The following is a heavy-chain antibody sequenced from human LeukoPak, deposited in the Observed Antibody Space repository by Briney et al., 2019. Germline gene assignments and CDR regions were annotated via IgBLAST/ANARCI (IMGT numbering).Heavy chain of an antibody. CDR2: ISGSGGST. CDR1: GFTFSSYA. J-gene: IGHJ4*02. V-gene: IGHV3-23*01. CDR3: AKDSNTAMVLSNFDY. D-gene: IGHD5-18*01. Sequence: GGSLRLSCAASGFTFSSYAMSWVRQAPGKGLEWVSAISGSGGSTYYADSVKGRFTIARDNSKNTLYLQMNSLRAEDTAVYYCAKDSNTAMVLSNFDYWGQGTLVTVSS.